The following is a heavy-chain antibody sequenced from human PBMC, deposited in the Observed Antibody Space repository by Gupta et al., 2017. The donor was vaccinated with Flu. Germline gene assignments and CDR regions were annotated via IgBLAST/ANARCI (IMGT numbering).Heavy chain of an antibody. Sequence: EVQLVQSGAEVKKPGESLKISCKGSGYNFLSYWIGWVRQMPGKGLEWMGIIYPGDSDIRYGPSFQGQVTFSADRSISTAYLQWSSLMASDTAIYYCARRRVAGSFDIWGQGTMVTVSS. CDR3: ARRRVAGSFDI. V-gene: IGHV5-51*03. CDR1: GYNFLSYW. D-gene: IGHD6-19*01. J-gene: IGHJ3*02. CDR2: IYPGDSDI.